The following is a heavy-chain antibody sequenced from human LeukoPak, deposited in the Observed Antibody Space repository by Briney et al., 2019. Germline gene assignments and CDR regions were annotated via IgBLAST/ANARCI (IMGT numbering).Heavy chain of an antibody. J-gene: IGHJ4*02. CDR2: IKQDGSEK. CDR3: ARENYGVYFDY. CDR1: GFTFSSYW. Sequence: GGSLRLSCAASGFTFSSYWMNWVRQAPGKGLEWVANIKQDGSEKYYVDSVKGRFTISSDNAKNSLYLQMNSLRAEDTAVYYCARENYGVYFDYWGQGTLVTVSS. V-gene: IGHV3-7*01. D-gene: IGHD4-17*01.